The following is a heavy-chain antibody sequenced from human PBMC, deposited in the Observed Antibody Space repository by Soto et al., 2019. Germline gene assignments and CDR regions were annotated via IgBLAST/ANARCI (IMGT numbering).Heavy chain of an antibody. V-gene: IGHV1-69*01. CDR1: GGTFSSYA. D-gene: IGHD5-18*01. CDR3: ATTDTAMAEARYYYYYGMDV. CDR2: IIPIFGTA. J-gene: IGHJ6*02. Sequence: QVQLVQSGAEVKKPGSSVKVSCKASGGTFSSYAISWVRQAPGQGLEWMGGIIPIFGTANYAQKFQGRVTITADESTSTAYMELSSLRSEDTAVYYCATTDTAMAEARYYYYYGMDVWGQGTTVTVSS.